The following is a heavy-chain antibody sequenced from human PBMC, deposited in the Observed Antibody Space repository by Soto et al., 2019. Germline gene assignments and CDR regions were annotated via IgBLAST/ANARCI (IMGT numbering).Heavy chain of an antibody. CDR1: GGSISSYY. J-gene: IGHJ3*02. Sequence: PSETLSLTCTVSGGSISSYYWTWIRQPPGKGLEWIGYIFDSGTTNYNPSLRSRVTISVDTSKNQFSLKLTSVTAADTAVYYCARHGGITMVRGVLAAFDIWGQWTMVT. CDR3: ARHGGITMVRGVLAAFDI. V-gene: IGHV4-59*08. D-gene: IGHD3-10*01. CDR2: IFDSGTT.